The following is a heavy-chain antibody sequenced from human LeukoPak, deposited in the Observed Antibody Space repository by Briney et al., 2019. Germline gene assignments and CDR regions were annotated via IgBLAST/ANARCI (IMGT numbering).Heavy chain of an antibody. CDR2: ISGSGGST. V-gene: IGHV3-23*01. D-gene: IGHD3-3*01. Sequence: GGSLRLSCAASGFTFSSYAMSWVRQAPGKGLEWVSAISGSGGSTYYADSVKGRFTISRDNAKNSLYLQMNSLRAEDTALYYCAKDISRDFWSGYTGFDYWGQGTLVTVSS. J-gene: IGHJ4*02. CDR3: AKDISRDFWSGYTGFDY. CDR1: GFTFSSYA.